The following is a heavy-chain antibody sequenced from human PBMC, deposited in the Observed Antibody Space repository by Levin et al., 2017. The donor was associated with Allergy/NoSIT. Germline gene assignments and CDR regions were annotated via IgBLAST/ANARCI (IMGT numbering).Heavy chain of an antibody. CDR1: GGSISGGGYH. V-gene: IGHV4-31*01. CDR2: IYYSGST. D-gene: IGHD2-2*03. Sequence: SETLSLTCTVSGGSISGGGYHWTWIRQHPEKGLEWIGYIYYSGSTFYNPSLKSLLMISVDTSKNQFSLNVSSVTAADTAVYYCAREDGSTYDCWGQGALVTVAS. CDR3: AREDGSTYDC. J-gene: IGHJ4*02.